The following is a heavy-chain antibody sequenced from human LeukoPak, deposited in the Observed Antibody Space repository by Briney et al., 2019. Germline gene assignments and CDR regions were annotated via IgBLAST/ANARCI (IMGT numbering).Heavy chain of an antibody. Sequence: ASVKVSCKASGYTFTSYDINWVRQATGQGLEWMGWMNPNSGNTGYAQKFQGRVTMTRNTSISTAYMELSSLRSEDTAVYYCVLMVRGVIIKDYWGQGTLGTVSS. J-gene: IGHJ4*02. CDR3: VLMVRGVIIKDY. D-gene: IGHD3-10*01. CDR2: MNPNSGNT. V-gene: IGHV1-8*01. CDR1: GYTFTSYD.